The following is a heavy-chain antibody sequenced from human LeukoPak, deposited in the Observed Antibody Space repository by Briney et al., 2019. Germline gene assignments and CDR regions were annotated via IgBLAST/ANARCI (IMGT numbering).Heavy chain of an antibody. CDR3: AKDPHGSYGPRYFFDS. V-gene: IGHV3-23*01. J-gene: IGHJ4*02. D-gene: IGHD5-18*01. Sequence: PGGSLRLSCAASGFTFNDFAMTWVRQAPGKGLEWVSTIADAGTYYADSVKGRFTISRDNSKNTLYLQMNSLRAEDTALYYCAKDPHGSYGPRYFFDSWGQGTLVTVSS. CDR1: GFTFNDFA. CDR2: IADAGT.